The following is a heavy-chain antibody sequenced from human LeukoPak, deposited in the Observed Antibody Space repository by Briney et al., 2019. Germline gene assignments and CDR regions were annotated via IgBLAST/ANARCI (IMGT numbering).Heavy chain of an antibody. CDR1: GYTFTGDY. Sequence: ASVKVSCKASGYTFTGDYMHWVRQAPGQGLEWMGWINPNSGGTNYAQKFQGRVTMTRDTSISTAYMELSRLRSDDTAVYYCARDLEFWVVSGRGTDAFDIWGQGTMVTVSS. CDR2: INPNSGGT. J-gene: IGHJ3*02. V-gene: IGHV1-2*02. D-gene: IGHD3/OR15-3a*01. CDR3: ARDLEFWVVSGRGTDAFDI.